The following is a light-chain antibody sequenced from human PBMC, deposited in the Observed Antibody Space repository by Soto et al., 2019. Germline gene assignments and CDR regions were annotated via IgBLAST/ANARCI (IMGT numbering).Light chain of an antibody. CDR3: QQYGTLIT. CDR1: QSVSSN. Sequence: EIVLTQSPGTLSWSPGERASLSGRASQSVSSNLAWYQQKPGQAPRLLIYGASTRATGIPARFSGSGSGTDFTLTISRLETEDSAVYYCQQYGTLITFGQGTRLEIK. J-gene: IGKJ5*01. V-gene: IGKV3-20*01. CDR2: GAS.